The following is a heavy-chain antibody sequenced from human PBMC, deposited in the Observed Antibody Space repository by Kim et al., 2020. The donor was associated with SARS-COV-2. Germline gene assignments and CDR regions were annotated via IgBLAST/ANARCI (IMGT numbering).Heavy chain of an antibody. CDR2: IWYDGSGT. CDR1: GFTFSSYG. J-gene: IGHJ6*03. CDR3: ASALYSRRGIYYID. Sequence: GGSLRLSCAASGFTFSSYGMHWVRQAPGKGLEWVAVIWYDGSGTYYADSVKGRFTISRDNAKNTLSLQMNSLRAEDTAVYYCASALYSRRGIYYID. D-gene: IGHD6-13*01. V-gene: IGHV3-33*01.